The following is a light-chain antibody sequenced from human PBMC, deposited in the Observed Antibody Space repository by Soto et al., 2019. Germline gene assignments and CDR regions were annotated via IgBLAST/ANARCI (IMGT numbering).Light chain of an antibody. J-gene: IGLJ2*01. CDR1: SSNLGAGYD. Sequence: QSVLTQPPSVSGTPGQRVSISCTGTSSNLGAGYDVHWYQQLPGAAPRLLIFGNNVRPSGVPDRFSGSKSGTSASLAITGLQAEDEANYHCQSYEGSLATLIFGAGTKLTVL. CDR3: QSYEGSLATLI. V-gene: IGLV1-40*01. CDR2: GNN.